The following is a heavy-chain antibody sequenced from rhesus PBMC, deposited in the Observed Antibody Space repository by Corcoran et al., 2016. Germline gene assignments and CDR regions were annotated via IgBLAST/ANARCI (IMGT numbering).Heavy chain of an antibody. CDR1: GYSIRSNNW. CDR3: ARQSVDTAGTTNFDF. CDR2: IGGNSGDT. Sequence: QVQLQESGPGLVKPSETLSLTCVVSGYSIRSNNWWSWIRQIPGKAMEWIGNIGGNSGDTYYTPSRQRRDTISKDTSKNQLSLKLNAMTAADTAIYYCARQSVDTAGTTNFDFWGQGVLVTVSS. J-gene: IGHJ4*01. V-gene: IGHV4-65*02. D-gene: IGHD1-14*01.